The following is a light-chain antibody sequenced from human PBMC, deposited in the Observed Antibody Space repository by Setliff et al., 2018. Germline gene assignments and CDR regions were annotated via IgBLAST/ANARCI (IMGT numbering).Light chain of an antibody. Sequence: QSALTQPPSASGSPGQSVTISCTGTSSDVGGYNYVSWYQQLPGTAPKLLIYGNSNRPSGVPDRFSGSKSGTSASLAITGLQAEDEADYYCQSYDSSLSGVVFGGGTQLTVL. CDR3: QSYDSSLSGVV. CDR1: SSDVGGYNY. V-gene: IGLV1-40*01. J-gene: IGLJ2*01. CDR2: GNS.